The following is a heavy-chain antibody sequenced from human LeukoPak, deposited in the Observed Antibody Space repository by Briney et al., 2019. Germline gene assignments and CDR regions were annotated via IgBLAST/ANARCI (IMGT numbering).Heavy chain of an antibody. D-gene: IGHD2-21*01. CDR3: TTMSAYCGGDCYDY. Sequence: GGSLRLSCAASGFTFDDYGMSWVRQAPGKGLEWVGRLKSKAVGGATDYAASVKGRFTVSRDDSKNTLYLQMNSLRTEDTAIYYCTTMSAYCGGDCYDYWGQGTLVTVSS. V-gene: IGHV3-15*01. J-gene: IGHJ4*02. CDR2: LKSKAVGGAT. CDR1: GFTFDDYG.